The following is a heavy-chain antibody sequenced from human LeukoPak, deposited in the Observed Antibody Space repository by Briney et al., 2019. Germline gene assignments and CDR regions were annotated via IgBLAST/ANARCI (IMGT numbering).Heavy chain of an antibody. J-gene: IGHJ4*02. V-gene: IGHV4-30-2*01. CDR3: ARLGSYSDH. D-gene: IGHD1-26*01. CDR2: IYHSGST. Sequence: SETLSLTCAVSGDSISSGGDSWSWIRQPPGKGLEWIGYIYHSGSTYYNPSLKSRVTISVDTSKNQFSLKLSSVTAADTAVYHCARLGSYSDHWGQGTLVTVSS. CDR1: GDSISSGGDS.